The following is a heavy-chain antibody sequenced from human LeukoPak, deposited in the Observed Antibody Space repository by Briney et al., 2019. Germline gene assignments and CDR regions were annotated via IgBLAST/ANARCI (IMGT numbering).Heavy chain of an antibody. CDR3: ARAREWELLDY. V-gene: IGHV1-18*01. Sequence: ASVKVSCKASGYTFTSYGISWVRQAPGQGLEWMGWISAYNGNTNYAQKFQGRVTITRDTSASTAYMELSSLRSEDTAVYYCARAREWELLDYWGQGTLVTVSS. D-gene: IGHD1-26*01. CDR1: GYTFTSYG. CDR2: ISAYNGNT. J-gene: IGHJ4*02.